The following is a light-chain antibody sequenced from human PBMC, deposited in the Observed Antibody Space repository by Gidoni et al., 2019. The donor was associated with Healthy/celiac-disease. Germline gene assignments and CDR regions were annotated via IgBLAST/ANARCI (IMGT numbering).Light chain of an antibody. CDR1: QSISSY. CDR3: QHRSNWPS. J-gene: IGKJ2*01. CDR2: DAS. Sequence: EIVLRQSPATLSLSPGERATLSCRASQSISSYLAWYQQKPVQAPRLLIYDASNMATGIPARFSGSGSGTDFTLTISSLEPEDFAFYYCQHRSNWPSFXQXTKLGIK. V-gene: IGKV3-11*01.